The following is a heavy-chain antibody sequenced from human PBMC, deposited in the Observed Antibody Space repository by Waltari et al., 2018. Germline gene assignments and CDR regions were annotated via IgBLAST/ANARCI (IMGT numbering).Heavy chain of an antibody. Sequence: QVQLVQSGAEVKNPGASVKVSCQASGYNFNCHYIHWVRQAPGQGLEWLGWINSNTGGTKYAQKFQGRVTMTRAASITTVYMELSSLRSDDTAVYYCARDGSGSYWYYMDVWGKGTTVTISS. V-gene: IGHV1-2*02. D-gene: IGHD3-10*01. J-gene: IGHJ6*03. CDR3: ARDGSGSYWYYMDV. CDR2: INSNTGGT. CDR1: GYNFNCHY.